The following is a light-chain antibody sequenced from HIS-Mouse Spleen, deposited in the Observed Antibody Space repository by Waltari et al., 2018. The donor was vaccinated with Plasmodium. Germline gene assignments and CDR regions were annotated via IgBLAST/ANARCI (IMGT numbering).Light chain of an antibody. J-gene: IGKJ4*01. CDR2: GAS. Sequence: SCRASQSVSSSDLAGYQQKPGQAPRLLIYGASSRATGIPDRFSGSGSGTDFTLTISRLEPEDFAVYYCQQYGSSPLTFGGGTKVEIK. CDR3: QQYGSSPLT. CDR1: QSVSSSD. V-gene: IGKV3-20*01.